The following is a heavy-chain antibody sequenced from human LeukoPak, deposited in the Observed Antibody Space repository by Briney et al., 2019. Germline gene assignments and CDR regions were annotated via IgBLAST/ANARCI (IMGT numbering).Heavy chain of an antibody. D-gene: IGHD2-21*02. V-gene: IGHV1-69*06. J-gene: IGHJ3*02. CDR3: ASRGDWAFDI. CDR2: ITPIFGTA. CDR1: GGTFSSYA. Sequence: SVKVSCKASGGTFSSYAISWVRQAPGQGLEWMGRITPIFGTANYAQKFQGRVTITADKSTSTAYMELSSLRSEDTAVYYCASRGDWAFDIWGQGTMVTVSS.